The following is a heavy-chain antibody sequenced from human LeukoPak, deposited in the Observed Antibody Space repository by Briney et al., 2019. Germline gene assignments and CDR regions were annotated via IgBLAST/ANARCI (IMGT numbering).Heavy chain of an antibody. CDR1: DGSINGYY. V-gene: IGHV4-59*01. D-gene: IGHD6-13*01. Sequence: SGTLSLTCTVSDGSINGYYWSWIRQPPGKGLDWIGYMYSGGTTNYSPSLKSRVIISEDTSKNQFSLKLTSVTAADTAVYYCARHSAHSSTNDAFDMWGQGTLVIVSS. CDR2: MYSGGTT. J-gene: IGHJ3*02. CDR3: ARHSAHSSTNDAFDM.